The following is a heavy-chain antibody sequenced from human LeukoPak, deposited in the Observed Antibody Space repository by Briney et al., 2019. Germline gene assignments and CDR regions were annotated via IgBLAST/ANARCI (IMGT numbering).Heavy chain of an antibody. D-gene: IGHD6-13*01. J-gene: IGHJ1*01. CDR2: MNPNRGNT. V-gene: IGHV1-8*01. CDR3: ARNGQQVRYFQH. CDR1: GYTFTNYD. Sequence: ASVKVSCKASGYTFTNYDINWVRQATGQGLEWMGWMNPNRGNTGYAQKFQGRVNMTRNTSISTAYMELSSLRSEDTAVYYCARNGQQVRYFQHWGQGTLVTVSS.